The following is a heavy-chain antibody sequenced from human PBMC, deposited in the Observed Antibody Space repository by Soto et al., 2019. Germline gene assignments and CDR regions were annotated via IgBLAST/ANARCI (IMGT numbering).Heavy chain of an antibody. D-gene: IGHD3-9*01. CDR2: IYYSGST. V-gene: IGHV4-39*07. J-gene: IGHJ5*01. CDR1: GGSIISSSYY. Sequence: SETLSLTCNVSGGSIISSSYYWVLIRQPPGTGLEWIGSIYYSGSTYYNPSLKSRVTISVDKSKNQFSLKLSSVTAADTAVYYCARARNYDILTGYPVNWFDPWGQGTLVTVSS. CDR3: ARARNYDILTGYPVNWFDP.